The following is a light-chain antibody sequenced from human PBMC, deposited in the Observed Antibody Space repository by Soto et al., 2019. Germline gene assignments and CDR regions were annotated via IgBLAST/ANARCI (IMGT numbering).Light chain of an antibody. CDR1: QSVNIH. CDR3: QQYGSSPTWT. V-gene: IGKV3-20*01. J-gene: IGKJ1*01. CDR2: GAS. Sequence: EIVMTQSPATLSVSPGERATLSCRASQSVNIHLAWYQQKPGQAPRPLIYGASSRATGIPDRFSGSGSGTDFTLTISRLEPEDFAVYYCQQYGSSPTWTFGQGTKVDIK.